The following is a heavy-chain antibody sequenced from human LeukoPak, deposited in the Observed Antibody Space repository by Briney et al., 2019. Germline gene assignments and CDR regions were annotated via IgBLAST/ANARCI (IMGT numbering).Heavy chain of an antibody. CDR3: AKDSIAVAGTYFDY. CDR2: ISYDGSNK. J-gene: IGHJ4*02. CDR1: GFTFSSYG. V-gene: IGHV3-30*18. Sequence: GRSLRLSCAASGFTFSSYGMHRVRQAPGKGLEWVAVISYDGSNKYYADSVKGRFTISRDNSKNTLYLQMNSLRAEDTAVYYCAKDSIAVAGTYFDYWGQGTLVTVSS. D-gene: IGHD6-19*01.